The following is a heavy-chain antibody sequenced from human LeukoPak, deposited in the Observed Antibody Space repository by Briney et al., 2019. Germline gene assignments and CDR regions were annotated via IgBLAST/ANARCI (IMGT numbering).Heavy chain of an antibody. CDR3: AKDQDFNSSPFDY. CDR1: GFTFSSYA. D-gene: IGHD2/OR15-2a*01. J-gene: IGHJ4*02. Sequence: GGSLRLSCAASGFTFSSYAMSWVRQAPGKGLEWVSAISGSGGSTYYADSVKGRFTISRDNSKNTLYLQMNSLRAEDTAVYYCAKDQDFNSSPFDYWGQETLVTVPS. V-gene: IGHV3-23*01. CDR2: ISGSGGST.